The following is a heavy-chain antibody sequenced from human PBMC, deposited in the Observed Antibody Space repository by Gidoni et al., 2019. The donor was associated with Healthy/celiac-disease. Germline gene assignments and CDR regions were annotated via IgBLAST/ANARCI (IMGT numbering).Heavy chain of an antibody. Sequence: EVQLLESGGGLVQPGGSLRLPCAASGLPFSRYAMSWVRQAPGKGLEWVSAISGSGGSTYYADSVKGRFTISRDNSKNTLYLQMNSLRAEDTAVYYCAKVGATVTTILWFDPWGQGTLVTVSS. CDR3: AKVGATVTTILWFDP. CDR1: GLPFSRYA. V-gene: IGHV3-23*01. J-gene: IGHJ5*02. CDR2: ISGSGGST. D-gene: IGHD4-17*01.